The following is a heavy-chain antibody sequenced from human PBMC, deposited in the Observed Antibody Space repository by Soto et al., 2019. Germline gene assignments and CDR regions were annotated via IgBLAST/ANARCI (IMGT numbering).Heavy chain of an antibody. CDR1: GITFSNFV. CDR3: AKWGDFDHCESSGDRDFDS. Sequence: EAVLQESGGTLIRPGGSRRLSCVASGITFSNFVMSWVRQAPGKGPEWVSSISGSGTNTYYSDSVKGRFTISRDNYKDTMYLDISNLRAEDTALYYCAKWGDFDHCESSGDRDFDSWGQGTLVTVSS. J-gene: IGHJ4*02. V-gene: IGHV3-23*01. D-gene: IGHD3-22*01. CDR2: ISGSGTNT.